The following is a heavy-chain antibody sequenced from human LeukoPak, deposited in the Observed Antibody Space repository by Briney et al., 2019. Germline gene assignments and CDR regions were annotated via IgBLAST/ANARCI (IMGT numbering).Heavy chain of an antibody. CDR3: ASFGYYDSSGYSRDAFDI. V-gene: IGHV3-23*01. CDR2: ISGSGGST. D-gene: IGHD3-22*01. CDR1: GFTFSSYA. Sequence: QPGGSLRLSCAASGFTFSSYAMSWVRQAPGKGLEWVSAISGSGGSTYYADSVKGRFTISRDNSKNTLYLQMTSLRAEDTAVYYCASFGYYDSSGYSRDAFDIWGQGTMVTVSS. J-gene: IGHJ3*02.